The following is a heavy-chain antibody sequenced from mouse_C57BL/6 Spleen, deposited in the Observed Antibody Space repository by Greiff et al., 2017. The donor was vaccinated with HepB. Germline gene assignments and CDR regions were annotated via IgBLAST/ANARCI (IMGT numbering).Heavy chain of an antibody. J-gene: IGHJ2*01. CDR3: ARGGPIYDGYPYYFDY. CDR2: IYPGDGDT. D-gene: IGHD2-3*01. Sequence: VKLVESGAELVKPGASVKISCKASGYAFSSYWMNWVKQRPGKGLEWIGQIYPGDGDTNYNGKFKGKATLTADKSSSTAYMQLSSLTSEDSAVYFCARGGPIYDGYPYYFDYWGQGTTLTVSS. V-gene: IGHV1-80*01. CDR1: GYAFSSYW.